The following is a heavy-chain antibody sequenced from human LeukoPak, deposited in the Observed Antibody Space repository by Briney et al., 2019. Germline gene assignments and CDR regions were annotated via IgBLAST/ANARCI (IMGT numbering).Heavy chain of an antibody. J-gene: IGHJ3*02. CDR2: ILNDGSQE. CDR1: GFTFSSYG. V-gene: IGHV3-33*01. Sequence: PGGSLRLSCAASGFTFSSYGMPWVRQAPGKGLEWVAVILNDGSQEKYADSVKGRFTISRDNSKNTLFLQMNSLRAEDTAVYYCARDDALGDNALDIWGQGTMVTVS. CDR3: ARDDALGDNALDI. D-gene: IGHD3-16*01.